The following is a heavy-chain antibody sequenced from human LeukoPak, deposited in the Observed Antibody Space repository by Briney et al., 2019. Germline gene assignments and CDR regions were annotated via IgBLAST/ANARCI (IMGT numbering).Heavy chain of an antibody. D-gene: IGHD1-26*01. CDR3: AKRGAEVGATVAPGDY. CDR2: ISSSSSYI. CDR1: GFIVSGTY. Sequence: GGSLRLSCAASGFIVSGTYMTWVRQAPGKGLEWVSSISSSSSYIYYADSVKGRFTISRDNAKNSLYLQMNSLRAEDTAVYYCAKRGAEVGATVAPGDYWGQGTLVTVSS. V-gene: IGHV3-21*04. J-gene: IGHJ4*02.